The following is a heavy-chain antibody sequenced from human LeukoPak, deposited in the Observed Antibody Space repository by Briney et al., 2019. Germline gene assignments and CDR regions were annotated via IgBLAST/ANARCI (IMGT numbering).Heavy chain of an antibody. J-gene: IGHJ4*02. CDR3: AKDVRDGYNYFDY. V-gene: IGHV3-30*02. CDR1: GFTFSRFG. Sequence: GGSLRLSCAASGFTFSRFGMHWVRQAPGRGLEWVTFIRYDGTKPYYADSVKGRFTISRDDSKNTVYLHLNSLRPEDTAVYYCAKDVRDGYNYFDYWGQGTLVTVSS. D-gene: IGHD5-24*01. CDR2: IRYDGTKP.